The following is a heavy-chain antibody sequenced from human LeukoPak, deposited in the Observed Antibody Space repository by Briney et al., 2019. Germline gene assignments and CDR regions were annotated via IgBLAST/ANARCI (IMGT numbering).Heavy chain of an antibody. CDR3: AREFSSKLEWLAYVTGDDAFDV. J-gene: IGHJ3*01. D-gene: IGHD3-3*01. CDR1: GYSFTGYH. Sequence: GASVKVSCKSFGYSFTGYHLHWVRQAPRQGLEWMGWVNPKTGGTNYARKFKGSVTMTRDTSINTVNMELSRLTSDDTAVYYCAREFSSKLEWLAYVTGDDAFDVWGQGTMITVS. V-gene: IGHV1-2*02. CDR2: VNPKTGGT.